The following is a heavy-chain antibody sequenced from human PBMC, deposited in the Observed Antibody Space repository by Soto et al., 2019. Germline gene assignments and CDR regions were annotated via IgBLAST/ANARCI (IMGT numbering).Heavy chain of an antibody. D-gene: IGHD1-26*01. V-gene: IGHV4-59*01. CDR3: ASDRWEKRADAFDI. CDR1: GGSISSYY. Sequence: QVQLQESGPGLVKPSETLSLTCTVSGGSISSYYWSWIRQPPGKGAEWIGYIYYSGSTNYNPSLKSRVTISVDTSKNQFSLKLSSVTAADTAVYYCASDRWEKRADAFDIWGQGTMVTVSS. CDR2: IYYSGST. J-gene: IGHJ3*02.